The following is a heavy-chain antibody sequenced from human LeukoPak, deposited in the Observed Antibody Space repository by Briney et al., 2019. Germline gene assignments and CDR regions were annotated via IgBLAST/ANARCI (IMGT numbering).Heavy chain of an antibody. D-gene: IGHD6-19*01. V-gene: IGHV4-30-2*01. J-gene: IGHJ1*01. CDR3: ARGLAVGKYFQH. Sequence: SQTLSLTCIVSGGSINSDGYYWSWIRQPPGKGLEWIGDIYHSGSTFYNPSLKSRVTMSEDKSKNQFSLKLNSVTAADTAVYYCARGLAVGKYFQHWGQGTLVTVSS. CDR2: IYHSGST. CDR1: GGSINSDGYY.